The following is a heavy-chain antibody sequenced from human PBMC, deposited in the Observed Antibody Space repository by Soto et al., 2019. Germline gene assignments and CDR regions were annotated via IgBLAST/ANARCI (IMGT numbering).Heavy chain of an antibody. V-gene: IGHV3-23*01. D-gene: IGHD3-3*01. CDR3: AKSPYYDFWSGLNSWFDP. J-gene: IGHJ5*02. CDR1: GFTFSSYA. Sequence: TGGFLRLSCAASGFTFSSYAMSWVRQAPGKGLEWVSAISGSGGSTYYADSVKGRFTISRDNSKNTLYLQMNSLRAEDTAVYYCAKSPYYDFWSGLNSWFDPWGQGTLVTVSS. CDR2: ISGSGGST.